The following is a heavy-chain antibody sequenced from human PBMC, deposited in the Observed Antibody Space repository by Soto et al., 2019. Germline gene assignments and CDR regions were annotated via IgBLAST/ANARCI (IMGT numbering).Heavy chain of an antibody. CDR2: IIPIFGTA. CDR1: GGTFSSYA. D-gene: IGHD3-3*01. CDR3: ARDGITIFGVVGDYYYGRDV. J-gene: IGHJ6*02. V-gene: IGHV1-69*13. Sequence: SVKVSCKASGGTFSSYAVSWVRQAPGQGLEWMGGIIPIFGTANYAQKFQGRVTITADESTSTAYMELSSLRSEDTAVYYCARDGITIFGVVGDYYYGRDVWGQGTTVTVSS.